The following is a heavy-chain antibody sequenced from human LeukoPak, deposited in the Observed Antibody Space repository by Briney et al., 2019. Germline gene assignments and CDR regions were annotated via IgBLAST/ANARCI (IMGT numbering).Heavy chain of an antibody. CDR2: IYYSGST. Sequence: PSETLSLTCTVSGGSISSYSWSWIRQPPGKGLEWIGYIYYSGSTNCNPSLKSRVTISVATSKNHFSLKLSSVTAADTAVYYCATLSGGTYNWFDPWGQGTLVTVSS. CDR1: GGSISSYS. D-gene: IGHD2-8*02. J-gene: IGHJ5*02. V-gene: IGHV4-59*01. CDR3: ATLSGGTYNWFDP.